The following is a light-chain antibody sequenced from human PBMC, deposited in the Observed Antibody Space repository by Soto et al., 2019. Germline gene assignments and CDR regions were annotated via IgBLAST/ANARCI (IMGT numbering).Light chain of an antibody. Sequence: DIQMTQSPSSVSASIGDRVTITCRASQDIYRLLAWYQQKPGKAPKLLIHDASNLQSGVPSRFSGSGSCTDFTLTISSLHTEDSATYYCLQAGAFHLKIGQGTNVEIK. J-gene: IGKJ1*01. CDR3: LQAGAFHLK. CDR2: DAS. V-gene: IGKV1-12*01. CDR1: QDIYRL.